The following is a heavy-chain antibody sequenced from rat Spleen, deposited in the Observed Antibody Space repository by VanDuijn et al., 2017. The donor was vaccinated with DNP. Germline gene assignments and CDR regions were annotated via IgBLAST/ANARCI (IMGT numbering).Heavy chain of an antibody. CDR3: ARWNIGTTTLDY. CDR2: ISYSGST. D-gene: IGHD1-5*01. CDR1: DYSIISDY. Sequence: EVQLQESGPGLVKPSQSLSLTCSVTDYSIISDYWGWIRKFPGNKMEWIGHISYSGSTTYNPSLKSRISITRDTSKSQFFLQLTSVTTEDTATYYCARWNIGTTTLDYWGQGVMVTVSS. J-gene: IGHJ2*01. V-gene: IGHV3-1*01.